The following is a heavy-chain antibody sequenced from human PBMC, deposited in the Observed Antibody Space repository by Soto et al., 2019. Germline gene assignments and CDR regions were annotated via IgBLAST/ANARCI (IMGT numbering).Heavy chain of an antibody. D-gene: IGHD3-10*01. V-gene: IGHV1-3*01. Sequence: ASVKVSCKASGYTFTSYAMHWVRQAPGQRLEWMGWINAGNGNTKYSQKFQGRVTITRDTSASTAYMELSSLRSEDTAVYYCARDRSPMVRGVTEYYYYYMDVWGNGTTVTVSS. J-gene: IGHJ6*03. CDR2: INAGNGNT. CDR3: ARDRSPMVRGVTEYYYYYMDV. CDR1: GYTFTSYA.